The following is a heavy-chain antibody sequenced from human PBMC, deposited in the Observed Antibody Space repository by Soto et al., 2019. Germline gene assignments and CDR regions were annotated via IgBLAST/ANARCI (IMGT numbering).Heavy chain of an antibody. Sequence: VASLALSGKASGYGFSTHWIGWVRQIPGEGVECMGIIFPSDSDTRYTPSFQGQVTISADKSISTAYLQWSSLKASDTAMYYCARLSLYGSNAEDYYYYYGMDVWGQGTTVTVS. CDR1: GYGFSTHW. J-gene: IGHJ6*02. CDR3: ARLSLYGSNAEDYYYYYGMDV. V-gene: IGHV5-51*01. D-gene: IGHD4-4*01. CDR2: IFPSDSDT.